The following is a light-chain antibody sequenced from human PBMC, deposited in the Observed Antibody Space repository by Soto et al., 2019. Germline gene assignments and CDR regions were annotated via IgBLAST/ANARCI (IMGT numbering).Light chain of an antibody. CDR3: QQYGSSPVA. Sequence: EIVLTQSPGTLSLSPGERATLSCRASQSVSSSYLARYQQKPGQAPRLLIYGASSRATGIPDRLSGSGSGTDFTLTISSLEPEDFVVYFCQQYGSSPVAFGQGTRLQIQ. CDR2: GAS. CDR1: QSVSSSY. J-gene: IGKJ5*01. V-gene: IGKV3-20*01.